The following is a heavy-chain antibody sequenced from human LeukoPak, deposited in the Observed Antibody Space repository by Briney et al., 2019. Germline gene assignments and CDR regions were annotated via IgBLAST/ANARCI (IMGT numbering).Heavy chain of an antibody. CDR1: GGSISSYY. CDR3: ARLRPSTRYYYDSSGYYRHGPSWYFDL. D-gene: IGHD3-22*01. CDR2: IYYSGST. Sequence: PSETLSLTCTVSGGSISSYYWSWIRQPPGKGLEWIGYIYYSGSTNYNPSLKSRVTISVDTSKNQFSVKLSSVTAADTAVYYCARLRPSTRYYYDSSGYYRHGPSWYFDLWGRGTLVTVSS. J-gene: IGHJ2*01. V-gene: IGHV4-59*01.